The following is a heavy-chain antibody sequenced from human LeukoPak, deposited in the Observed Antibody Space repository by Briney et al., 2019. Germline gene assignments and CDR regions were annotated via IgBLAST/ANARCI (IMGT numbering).Heavy chain of an antibody. CDR3: ARSAHGMIDDAFDI. CDR1: GFTFSDYY. D-gene: IGHD1-1*01. Sequence: GGSLRLSCAASGFTFSDYYMSWIRQAPGKGLEWVSYISSSGSTIYYADSVKGRFTISRDNAKNSLYLQMNSLRAEDTAVYYCARSAHGMIDDAFDIWGQGTMVTVSS. CDR2: ISSSGSTI. V-gene: IGHV3-11*01. J-gene: IGHJ3*02.